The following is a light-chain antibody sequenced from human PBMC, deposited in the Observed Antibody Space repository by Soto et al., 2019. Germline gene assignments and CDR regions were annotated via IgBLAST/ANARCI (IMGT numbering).Light chain of an antibody. Sequence: DIQMTQSPSSVSASVGDRVTITCRASQGISSWLAWYQKKPGKAPNLLIYAASSLQSGVPSRFSGSESGTDFTFTINSLQPEDIATYYCQQYDNLPLTFGGGTKVDIK. CDR2: AAS. V-gene: IGKV1-12*01. J-gene: IGKJ4*01. CDR1: QGISSW. CDR3: QQYDNLPLT.